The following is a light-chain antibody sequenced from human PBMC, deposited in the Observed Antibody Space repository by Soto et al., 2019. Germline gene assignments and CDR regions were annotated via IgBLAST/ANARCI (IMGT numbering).Light chain of an antibody. CDR1: QSVSSN. V-gene: IGKV3-15*01. Sequence: EIVMPPSPATMSVSPGERATLSCRASQSVSSNLAWYQQKPGQAPRLLIYGASTRATGIPARFSGSGSGTEFTLTISSLQSEDFAVYYCQQYGTWWTFGQGTKVEIK. CDR2: GAS. CDR3: QQYGTWWT. J-gene: IGKJ1*01.